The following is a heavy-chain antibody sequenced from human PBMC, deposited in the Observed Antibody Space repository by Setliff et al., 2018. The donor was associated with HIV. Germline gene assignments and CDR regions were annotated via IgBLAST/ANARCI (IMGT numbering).Heavy chain of an antibody. V-gene: IGHV1-69*05. CDR2: IIPMFGTT. Sequence: ASVKVSCKASGGTVSSSAFSWVRQAPGQGLEWMGGIIPMFGTTNYAQQFQGRVTITTDASTSTAYMELSSLRSEDTAVYYCARDRGYGGMDVWGQGTTVTVSS. CDR3: ARDRGYGGMDV. CDR1: GGTVSSSA. J-gene: IGHJ6*02. D-gene: IGHD3-10*01.